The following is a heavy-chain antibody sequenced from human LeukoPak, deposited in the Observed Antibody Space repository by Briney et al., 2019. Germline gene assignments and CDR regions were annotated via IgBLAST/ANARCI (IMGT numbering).Heavy chain of an antibody. CDR2: IKSDGST. CDR1: GFTFSSYW. CDR3: ARAPSEIGGYYPEYFRH. Sequence: GGPLRLSCAASGFTFSSYWMHWVRQPPGKGLVWVSRIKSDGSTNYADSVKGRFTISRDNAKNTVSLQMNSLRAEDTGVYYCARAPSEIGGYYPEYFRHWGQGTLVTVSS. J-gene: IGHJ1*01. V-gene: IGHV3-74*01. D-gene: IGHD3-22*01.